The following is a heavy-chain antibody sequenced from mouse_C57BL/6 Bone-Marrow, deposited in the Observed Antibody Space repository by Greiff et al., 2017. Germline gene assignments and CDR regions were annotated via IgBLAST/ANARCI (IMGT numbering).Heavy chain of an antibody. V-gene: IGHV1-5*01. Sequence: VQLQQSGTVLARPGASVKMSCKTSGYTFTSYWMHWVKQRPGQGLEWIGAIYPGNSDTSYNQKFKGKAKLTAVTSASTAYMELSSLTNEDSAVYYWTRGGIYDGYYGGVDYWGQGTSVTVSS. CDR1: GYTFTSYW. J-gene: IGHJ4*01. CDR3: TRGGIYDGYYGGVDY. D-gene: IGHD2-3*01. CDR2: IYPGNSDT.